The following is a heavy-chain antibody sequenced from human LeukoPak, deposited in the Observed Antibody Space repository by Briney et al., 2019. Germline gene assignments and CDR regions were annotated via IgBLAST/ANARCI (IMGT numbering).Heavy chain of an antibody. V-gene: IGHV4-59*01. D-gene: IGHD1-26*01. CDR3: ARGGSPLL. CDR2: IYYSGST. J-gene: IGHJ3*01. Sequence: SETLSLTCTVSGGSISDYYWSWIRQPPGKGLEWIGYIYYSGSTNYNPSLKSRVTISVDTSKNQFSLKLSSVTAADTAVYYCARGGSPLLWGQGTMVTVSS. CDR1: GGSISDYY.